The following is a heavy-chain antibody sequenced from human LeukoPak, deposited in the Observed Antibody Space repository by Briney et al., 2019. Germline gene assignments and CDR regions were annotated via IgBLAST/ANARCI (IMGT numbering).Heavy chain of an antibody. CDR2: ISGSGGST. CDR3: ARVLGGWSDY. J-gene: IGHJ4*02. Sequence: GGSLRLSCAASGFTFSSYGMSWVRQAPGKGLEWVSAISGSGGSTYYADSVKGRFTISRDNSKNTLYLQMNSLRAEDTAVYYCARVLGGWSDYWGQGTLVTVSS. V-gene: IGHV3-23*01. CDR1: GFTFSSYG. D-gene: IGHD4-23*01.